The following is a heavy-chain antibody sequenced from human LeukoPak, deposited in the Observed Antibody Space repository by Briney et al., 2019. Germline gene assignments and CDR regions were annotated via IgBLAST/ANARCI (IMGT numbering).Heavy chain of an antibody. CDR3: ARLAAAGRIYFDY. Sequence: GGSLRLSCAASGFTLSRHWMYWVRQAPGKGLEWVANIKQDGSETFYVDSVKGRFTISRDNAKNSLYLQMNSLRAEDTAVYYCARLAAAGRIYFDYWGQGTLVTVSS. CDR2: IKQDGSET. D-gene: IGHD6-13*01. CDR1: GFTLSRHW. J-gene: IGHJ4*02. V-gene: IGHV3-7*05.